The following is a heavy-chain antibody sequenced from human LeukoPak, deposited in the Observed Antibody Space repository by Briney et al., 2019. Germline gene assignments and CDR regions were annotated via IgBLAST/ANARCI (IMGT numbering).Heavy chain of an antibody. V-gene: IGHV3-23*01. J-gene: IGHJ4*02. CDR3: AKDRLLNCRGDCYIFDY. D-gene: IGHD2-21*02. Sequence: GESLKISCAASGFTFSNYAMSWVRQAPGKGLEWVSSISGSGDSTFYADSVKGRFSISRDNSKNTLYLQVNGLRTEDTAVYYCAKDRLLNCRGDCYIFDYWGQGTVVTVSS. CDR2: ISGSGDST. CDR1: GFTFSNYA.